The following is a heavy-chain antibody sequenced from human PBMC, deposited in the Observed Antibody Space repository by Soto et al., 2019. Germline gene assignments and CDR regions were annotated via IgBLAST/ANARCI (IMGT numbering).Heavy chain of an antibody. CDR3: VKGEYYYDSSGYYPFDY. V-gene: IGHV3-64D*06. Sequence: EVQLVESGGGLVQPGGSLRLSCSASGFTFSIYAMHWVRQAPGKGLEYVSSISTDGGNTHYADSVKGRFTISRDNSKNTVYLQMSRLRAEDTAVYYCVKGEYYYDSSGYYPFDYWGQGTLVTVSS. D-gene: IGHD3-22*01. CDR2: ISTDGGNT. CDR1: GFTFSIYA. J-gene: IGHJ4*02.